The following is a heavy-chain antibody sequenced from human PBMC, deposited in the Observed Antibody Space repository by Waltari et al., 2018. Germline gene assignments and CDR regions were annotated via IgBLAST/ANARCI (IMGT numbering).Heavy chain of an antibody. J-gene: IGHJ3*02. V-gene: IGHV1-69*13. CDR3: ARDSAITIFGVVIMGAFDI. CDR2: IIPIFGTA. CDR1: GGTFSSYA. D-gene: IGHD3-3*01. Sequence: QVQLVQSGAEVKKPGSSVKVSCKASGGTFSSYAINWVRQAPGQGLEWMGGIIPIFGTANYAQKFQGRVTITADESTSTAYMELSSLRSEDTAVYYCARDSAITIFGVVIMGAFDIWGQGTMVTVSS.